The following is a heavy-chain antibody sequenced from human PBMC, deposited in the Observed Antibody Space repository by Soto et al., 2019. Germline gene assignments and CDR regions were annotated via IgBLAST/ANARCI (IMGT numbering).Heavy chain of an antibody. CDR3: ARDFSMVIVAPGY. CDR1: GGSISSYY. Sequence: SETLSLTCTVSGGSISSYYWSWIRQPPGKGLEWIGYIYYSGSTNYNPSLKSRVTISVDNSKNTVYLQINALRAEDTAVYYCARDFSMVIVAPGYWGQGTLVTVSS. D-gene: IGHD5-12*01. V-gene: IGHV4-59*12. CDR2: IYYSGST. J-gene: IGHJ4*02.